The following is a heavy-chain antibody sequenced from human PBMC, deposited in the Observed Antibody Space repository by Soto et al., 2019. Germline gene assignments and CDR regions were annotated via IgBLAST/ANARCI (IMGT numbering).Heavy chain of an antibody. CDR2: INSDGSST. D-gene: IGHD3-3*01. J-gene: IGHJ5*02. CDR3: AIFYYFWGGYHNCLDP. CDR1: GFTFSSYW. Sequence: GSLRLSCAASGFTFSSYWMHWVRQAPGKGLVWVSRINSDGSSTSYADSVKGRFTISRDNAKNTLYLQMNSLRAEDTAVYYCAIFYYFWGGYHNCLDPWGRGTLVTVSS. V-gene: IGHV3-74*01.